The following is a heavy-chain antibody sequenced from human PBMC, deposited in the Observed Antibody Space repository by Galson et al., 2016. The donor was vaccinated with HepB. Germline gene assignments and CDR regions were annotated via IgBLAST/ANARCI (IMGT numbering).Heavy chain of an antibody. V-gene: IGHV3-23*01. CDR3: AREPVRLDDLLTGPPKNPDY. CDR1: GFTFSTYA. J-gene: IGHJ4*02. D-gene: IGHD3-9*01. CDR2: ISGSGDT. Sequence: SLRLSCAASGFTFSTYAMSWVRQAPGKGLEWVSGISGSGDTKFADSVKGRFTISRDNSKTTLYLQMNSLRVEDMAVYYCAREPVRLDDLLTGPPKNPDYWGQGTLVTVSS.